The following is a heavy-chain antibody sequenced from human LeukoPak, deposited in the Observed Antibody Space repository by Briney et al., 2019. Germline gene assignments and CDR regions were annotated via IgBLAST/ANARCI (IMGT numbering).Heavy chain of an antibody. CDR2: INHSGST. V-gene: IGHV4-34*01. J-gene: IGHJ5*02. CDR1: GGSFSGYY. D-gene: IGHD3-16*01. CDR3: ARESGSYLWRSWLNP. Sequence: PSETLSPTCAVYGGSFSGYYWSWIRQPPGKGLEWIGEINHSGSTNYNPSLKSRVTISVDTSKNQFSLKLNSVTAADTAVYYCARESGSYLWRSWLNPWGQGTLVTVSS.